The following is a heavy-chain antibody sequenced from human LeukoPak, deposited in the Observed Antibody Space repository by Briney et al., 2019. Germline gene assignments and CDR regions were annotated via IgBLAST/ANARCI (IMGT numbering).Heavy chain of an antibody. D-gene: IGHD5-12*01. CDR1: GYTFTSYG. J-gene: IGHJ4*02. Sequence: ASVKVSCKASGYTFTSYGISWVRQAPGQGLEWMGWISAYNGNTNYAQKFQGRVTMTRDTSISTAYMELSRLRSDDTAVYYCARDRSSGYDYYYFDYWGQGTLVTVSS. CDR2: ISAYNGNT. V-gene: IGHV1-18*01. CDR3: ARDRSSGYDYYYFDY.